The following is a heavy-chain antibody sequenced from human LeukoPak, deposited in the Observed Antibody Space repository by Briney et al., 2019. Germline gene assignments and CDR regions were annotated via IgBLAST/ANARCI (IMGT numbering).Heavy chain of an antibody. CDR3: ARRRSGYDYAFDI. CDR1: GYSFTSYR. V-gene: IGHV5-10-1*01. CDR2: IDPSDSYT. D-gene: IGHD5-12*01. J-gene: IGHJ3*02. Sequence: GESLKISCKGSGYSFTSYRISWVRQMPGKGLEWMGRIDPSDSYTNYSPSFQGHVTISADKSISTAYLQWSSLKASDTAMYYCARRRSGYDYAFDIWGQGTMVTVSS.